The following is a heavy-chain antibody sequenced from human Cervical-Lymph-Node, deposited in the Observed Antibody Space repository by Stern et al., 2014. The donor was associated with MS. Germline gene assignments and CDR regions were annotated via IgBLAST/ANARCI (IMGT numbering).Heavy chain of an antibody. D-gene: IGHD5-18*01. CDR3: ARVGYSDPSFDY. CDR1: GFTFSDHY. V-gene: IGHV3-72*01. CDR2: IRIKGNRYTT. Sequence: EDQLVESGGGLVQPGGSLRLSCAASGFTFSDHYMDWVRQAPGKGLEWVGHIRIKGNRYTTEYATSVQGRFTISRDDSKSSLYLQMNSLKTEDTAVYYCARVGYSDPSFDYWGQGTLVTVSP. J-gene: IGHJ4*02.